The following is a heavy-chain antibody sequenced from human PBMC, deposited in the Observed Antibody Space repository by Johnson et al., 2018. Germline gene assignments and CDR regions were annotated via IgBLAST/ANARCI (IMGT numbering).Heavy chain of an antibody. D-gene: IGHD6-6*01. CDR2: ISSGGNAI. J-gene: IGHJ4*02. V-gene: IGHV3-48*02. CDR3: ARAASTGRVDY. CDR1: GFTFSTYS. Sequence: VQLVQSGGGLVQXGGSLRLSCAASGFTFSTYSIIWVRQAPGKGLEWVSYISSGGNAIHYGDSVRGRFTISRDNAKDSLFRQMNSLRDEDTAGYYWARAASTGRVDYWGQGTLVTVSS.